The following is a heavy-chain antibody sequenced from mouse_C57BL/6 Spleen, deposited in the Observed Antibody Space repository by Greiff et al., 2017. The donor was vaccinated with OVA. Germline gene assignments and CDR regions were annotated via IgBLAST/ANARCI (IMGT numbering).Heavy chain of an antibody. V-gene: IGHV1-81*01. J-gene: IGHJ3*01. CDR3: ARRGSLAY. Sequence: QVQLQQPGAELVKPGASVKLSCKASGYTFTSYGISWVKQRTGQGLEWIGEIYPRSGNTYYNEKFKGKATLTAYKSSSTAYMELRSLTSEDSAVYFCARRGSLAYWGQGTLVTVSA. CDR2: IYPRSGNT. D-gene: IGHD1-1*02. CDR1: GYTFTSYG.